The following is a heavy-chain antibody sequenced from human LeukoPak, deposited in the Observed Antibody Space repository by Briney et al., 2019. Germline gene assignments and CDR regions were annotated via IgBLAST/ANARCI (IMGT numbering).Heavy chain of an antibody. J-gene: IGHJ4*02. CDR2: INQDGSEK. CDR3: ARADSSSWYSAY. Sequence: GGSLRLSCAASGFTFSSYWMSWVRQAPGKGLEWVANINQDGSEKYYVDSVKGRFTISRDNAKNSLYLQMNRPRAEDTAVYYCARADSSSWYSAYWGQGTLVTVSS. V-gene: IGHV3-7*01. D-gene: IGHD6-13*01. CDR1: GFTFSSYW.